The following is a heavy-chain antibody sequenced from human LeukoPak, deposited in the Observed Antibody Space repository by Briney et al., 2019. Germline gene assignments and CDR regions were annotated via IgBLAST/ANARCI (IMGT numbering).Heavy chain of an antibody. D-gene: IGHD3-22*01. V-gene: IGHV3-7*01. CDR1: GFTFSSYW. CDR3: AREYSDSSGYYYVDY. CDR2: IKQDGSEK. J-gene: IGHJ4*02. Sequence: GGSLRLSCAASGFTFSSYWMSWVRQAPGKGLEWVANIKQDGSEKYYVDSVKGRFTVSRDNAKNSLYLQMNSLRAEDTAVYYCAREYSDSSGYYYVDYWGQGTLVTVSS.